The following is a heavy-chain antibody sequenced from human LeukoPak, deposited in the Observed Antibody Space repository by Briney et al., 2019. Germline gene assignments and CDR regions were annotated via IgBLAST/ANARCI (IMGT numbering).Heavy chain of an antibody. V-gene: IGHV5-51*01. CDR1: GYSFTSYW. CDR2: IYPGDSDT. CDR3: ARLVYYSGSYYYFDY. D-gene: IGHD1-26*01. Sequence: GESLKISCKGSGYSFTSYWIGWVRQMPGKGLEWMGIIYPGDSDTRYSPSFQGQVTISADKSISTAYPQWSSLKASDTAMYYRARLVYYSGSYYYFDYWGQGTLVTVSS. J-gene: IGHJ4*02.